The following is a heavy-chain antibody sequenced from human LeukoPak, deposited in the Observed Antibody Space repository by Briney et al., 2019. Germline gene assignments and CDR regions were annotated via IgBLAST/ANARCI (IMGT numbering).Heavy chain of an antibody. CDR3: ARDGGYDFWSGYYQDY. CDR1: GFSFSGHW. CDR2: ISPTGSTT. Sequence: PGGSLRLSCTASGFSFSGHWMHWARQLPGKGLVWVSRISPTGSTTSYADSVKGRFTVSRDNAKNTLYLQVNNLRAEDTAVYYCARDGGYDFWSGYYQDYWGQGTLVTVSS. J-gene: IGHJ4*02. V-gene: IGHV3-74*01. D-gene: IGHD3-3*01.